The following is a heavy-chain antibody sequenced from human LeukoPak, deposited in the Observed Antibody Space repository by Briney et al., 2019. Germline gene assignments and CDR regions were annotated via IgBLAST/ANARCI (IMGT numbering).Heavy chain of an antibody. CDR3: ARGAAISSSGWYDTFDY. V-gene: IGHV3-23*01. CDR2: ISGSGGST. CDR1: GFTFSSYA. Sequence: GGSLRLSCAASGFTFSSYAMSWVRQAPGKGLEWVSAISGSGGSTYYADSVKGRFTISRDNSKNTLYPQMGSLRADDMAVYYCARGAAISSSGWYDTFDYWGQGALVTISS. D-gene: IGHD6-19*01. J-gene: IGHJ4*02.